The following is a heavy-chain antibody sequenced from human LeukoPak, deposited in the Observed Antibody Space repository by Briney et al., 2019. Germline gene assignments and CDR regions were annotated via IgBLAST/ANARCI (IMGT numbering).Heavy chain of an antibody. CDR2: ISGGGGST. Sequence: RTGGSLRLSCAASGFTFSSYAMTWVRQAPGKGLEWVSIISGGGGSTNYADSVKGRFTISRDNSKNTLYLQMNNLRAEDTAVYYCAKRYNTTWTTSFDSWGQGTLVTVSS. D-gene: IGHD1-14*01. V-gene: IGHV3-23*01. J-gene: IGHJ4*02. CDR3: AKRYNTTWTTSFDS. CDR1: GFTFSSYA.